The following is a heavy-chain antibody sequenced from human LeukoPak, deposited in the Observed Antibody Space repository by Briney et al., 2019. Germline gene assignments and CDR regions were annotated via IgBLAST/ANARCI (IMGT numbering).Heavy chain of an antibody. CDR2: IYTSGST. CDR1: GGSISSYY. Sequence: SETLSLTCTVSGGSISSYYWSWIRQPAGKGLEWIGRIYTSGSTNYNPSLKSRVTMSVDTSKNQFSLKLSSVTAADTAVYYCARFSEYPQPNYMYVWVKGTTVTVSS. CDR3: ARFSEYPQPNYMYV. D-gene: IGHD2-2*01. J-gene: IGHJ6*03. V-gene: IGHV4-4*07.